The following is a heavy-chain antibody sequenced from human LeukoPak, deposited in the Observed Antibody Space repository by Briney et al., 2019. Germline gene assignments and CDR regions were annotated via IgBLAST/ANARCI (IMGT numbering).Heavy chain of an antibody. V-gene: IGHV4-34*01. Sequence: SETLSLTCAVYGGSFSGYYWSWTRQPPGKGLEWIGEINHSGSTNYNPSLKSRVTISVDTSKNQFSLKLSSVTAADTAVYYCARGQLERRFLGAHDAFDIWGQGTMVTVSS. CDR1: GGSFSGYY. J-gene: IGHJ3*02. D-gene: IGHD1-1*01. CDR3: ARGQLERRFLGAHDAFDI. CDR2: INHSGST.